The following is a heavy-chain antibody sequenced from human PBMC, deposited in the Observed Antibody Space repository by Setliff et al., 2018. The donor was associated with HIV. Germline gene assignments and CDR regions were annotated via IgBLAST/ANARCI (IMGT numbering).Heavy chain of an antibody. CDR2: IYTSGTT. CDR3: ASALYYNFRSAYYVTPYYFDY. J-gene: IGHJ4*02. D-gene: IGHD3-3*01. Sequence: SETLSLTCTVSGGSITRTPYYWGWIRQPAGKGLEWIGHIYTSGTTNYNPSLKSRVTISLDTSNNQFSLKLSSVTAADTAVYYCASALYYNFRSAYYVTPYYFDYWGQGTLVTVSS. V-gene: IGHV4-61*09. CDR1: GGSITRTPYY.